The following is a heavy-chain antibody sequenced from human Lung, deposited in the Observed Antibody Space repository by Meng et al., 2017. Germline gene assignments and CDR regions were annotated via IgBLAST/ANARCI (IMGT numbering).Heavy chain of an antibody. Sequence: QVQLQESGPALVNPSQTLSLTCTVSGGSISSSNYYWSWIRQPPGKGLEWSGHIYNSGSTYYNPSLKSRITISVDTSKNQFSLKLSSVTAADTAVYYCARGQKGYFDLWGRGTLVTVSS. J-gene: IGHJ2*01. V-gene: IGHV4-30-4*01. CDR3: ARGQKGYFDL. CDR1: GGSISSSNYY. CDR2: IYNSGST.